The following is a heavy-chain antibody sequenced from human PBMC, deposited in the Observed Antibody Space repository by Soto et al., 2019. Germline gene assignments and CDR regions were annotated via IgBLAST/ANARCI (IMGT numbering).Heavy chain of an antibody. CDR3: AREEDLVSSWYPTTHDAFEI. CDR1: GYTFTSYG. J-gene: IGHJ3*02. Sequence: ASVKVSCKASGYTFTSYGISWVRQAPGQGLEWMGWISAYNGNTNYAQKLQGRVTMTTDTSTSTAYMELRSLRSDDTAVYYCAREEDLVSSWYPTTHDAFEIWGQGTMVPVSS. D-gene: IGHD6-13*01. CDR2: ISAYNGNT. V-gene: IGHV1-18*01.